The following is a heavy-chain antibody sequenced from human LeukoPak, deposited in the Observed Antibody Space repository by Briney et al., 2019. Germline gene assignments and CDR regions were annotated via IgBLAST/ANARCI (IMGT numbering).Heavy chain of an antibody. J-gene: IGHJ6*03. Sequence: SETLSLTCTVSGGSISSYYWSWIRQPPGKGLEWIGYIYYSGSTNYNPSLKSRVTISVDTSKNQFSLKLSSVTAADTAVYYCARTYDWNYYYYYHMDVWGNGTTVTVSS. CDR3: ARTYDWNYYYYYHMDV. V-gene: IGHV4-59*01. CDR1: GGSISSYY. D-gene: IGHD1-20*01. CDR2: IYYSGST.